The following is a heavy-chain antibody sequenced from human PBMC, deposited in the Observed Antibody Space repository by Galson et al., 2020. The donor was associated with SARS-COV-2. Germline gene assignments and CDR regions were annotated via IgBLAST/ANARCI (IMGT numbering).Heavy chain of an antibody. Sequence: SETLSLTCTVSGGSISSGSYYWSWIRQPAGKGLEWIGRIYTSGSTNYNPSLKSRVTILVDTSKNQFSLKLSSVTAADTAVYYCATSITSYDFWSGYSYYYYYGMDVWGQGTTVTVSS. J-gene: IGHJ6*02. V-gene: IGHV4-61*02. D-gene: IGHD3-3*01. CDR3: ATSITSYDFWSGYSYYYYYGMDV. CDR2: IYTSGST. CDR1: GGSISSGSYY.